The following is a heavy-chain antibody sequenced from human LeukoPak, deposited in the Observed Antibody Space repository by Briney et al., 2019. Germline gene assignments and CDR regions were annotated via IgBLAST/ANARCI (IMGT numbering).Heavy chain of an antibody. CDR2: ISGDGSST. J-gene: IGHJ2*01. V-gene: IGHV3-74*01. D-gene: IGHD6-19*01. CDR3: ARDNDYPAGYSDV. CDR1: GFTFSNFW. Sequence: GGSLRLSCATSGFTFSNFWMHWVRQVPGKGLVWVSRISGDGSSTRNADSVKGRFTISRDNAKNTLYLQMNSLRAEDTAVYYCARDNDYPAGYSDVWGRGTLVTVSS.